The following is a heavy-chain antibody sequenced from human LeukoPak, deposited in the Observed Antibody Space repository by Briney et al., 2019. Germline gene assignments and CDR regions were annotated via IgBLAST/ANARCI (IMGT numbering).Heavy chain of an antibody. D-gene: IGHD5-18*01. Sequence: TSETLSLTCIVSGDSISSTSYYWAWIRQPPGKGLEWIGMIFYSGSAYYTPSLKSRVTISVDTSKNQFSLKLSSVTAADTAVYYCASGPGAMVDDYWGQGTLVTVSS. CDR1: GDSISSTSYY. CDR2: IFYSGSA. V-gene: IGHV4-39*07. J-gene: IGHJ4*02. CDR3: ASGPGAMVDDY.